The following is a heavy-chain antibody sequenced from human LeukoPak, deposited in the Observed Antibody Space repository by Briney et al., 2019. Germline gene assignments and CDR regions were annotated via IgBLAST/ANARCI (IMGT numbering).Heavy chain of an antibody. Sequence: ASVKVSCKASGYTFTSYYMHWVRQAPGQGLEWMGIINPSGGSTSYAQKFQGRVTMIRDTSISTAYMELSRLRSDDTAVYYCATELDYSSSWYYFDYWGQGTLVTVSS. CDR1: GYTFTSYY. V-gene: IGHV1-46*01. D-gene: IGHD6-13*01. J-gene: IGHJ4*02. CDR2: INPSGGST. CDR3: ATELDYSSSWYYFDY.